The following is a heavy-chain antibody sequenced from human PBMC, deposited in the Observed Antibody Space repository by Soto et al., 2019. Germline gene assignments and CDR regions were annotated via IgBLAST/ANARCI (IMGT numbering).Heavy chain of an antibody. CDR3: ARAGGYDILTGYYALRAPEPDY. CDR2: IWYDGSNK. Sequence: QVQLVESGGGVVQPGRSLRLSCAASGFTFSSYGMHWVRQAPGKGLEWVAVIWYDGSNKYYADSVKGRFTISRDNSKNTLYLQMNSLRAEDTAVYYCARAGGYDILTGYYALRAPEPDYWGQGTLVTVSS. D-gene: IGHD3-9*01. V-gene: IGHV3-33*01. J-gene: IGHJ4*02. CDR1: GFTFSSYG.